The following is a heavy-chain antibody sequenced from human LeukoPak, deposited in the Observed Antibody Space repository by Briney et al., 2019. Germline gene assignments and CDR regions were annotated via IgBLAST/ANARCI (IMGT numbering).Heavy chain of an antibody. CDR2: TRNKAHRYTT. CDR1: GFTFSDHH. D-gene: IGHD1-26*01. V-gene: IGHV3-72*01. Sequence: GGSLRLSCAASGFTFSDHHMDWVRQAPEKGREWVGRTRNKAHRYTTEYAASEKGRFTISRDDSKTSLYLQMNSLKTEDTAVYYCARYLVGASDLYCFDYWGEGNLVTVSS. CDR3: ARYLVGASDLYCFDY. J-gene: IGHJ4*02.